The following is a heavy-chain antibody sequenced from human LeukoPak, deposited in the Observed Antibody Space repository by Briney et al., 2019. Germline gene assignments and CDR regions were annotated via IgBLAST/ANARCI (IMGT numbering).Heavy chain of an antibody. V-gene: IGHV4-59*01. CDR1: GGSLSGYY. J-gene: IGHJ4*02. CDR2: IFYSGST. Sequence: SETLSLTRTVSGGSLSGYYWSWIRQPPGKGLEWIGYIFYSGSTNYNPSLKSRVTISVDTSKNQFSLKLSSVTAADTAVYYCARGEWDLLFDYWGQGTLVTVSS. CDR3: ARGEWDLLFDY. D-gene: IGHD1-26*01.